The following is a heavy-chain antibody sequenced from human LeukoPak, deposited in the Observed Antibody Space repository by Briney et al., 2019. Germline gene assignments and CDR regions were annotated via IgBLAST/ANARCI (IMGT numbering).Heavy chain of an antibody. V-gene: IGHV3-33*01. J-gene: IGHJ4*02. Sequence: PGGSLRLSCAASGFTFSNYAMHWVRQAPGKGLEWVAVIWYDGSPKYYPDSVKGRFTISRDNSRSTLYLQMNSLRPEDTAIYYCAREGYYGSGSPPSLYFDYWGQGTLVTVSS. CDR3: AREGYYGSGSPPSLYFDY. D-gene: IGHD3-10*01. CDR1: GFTFSNYA. CDR2: IWYDGSPK.